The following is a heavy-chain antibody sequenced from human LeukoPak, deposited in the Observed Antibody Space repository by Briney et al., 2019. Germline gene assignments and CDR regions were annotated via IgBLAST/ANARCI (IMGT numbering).Heavy chain of an antibody. CDR1: GDSMTRGGYY. V-gene: IGHV4-31*03. CDR3: ARAVDYRNYFDY. Sequence: SSQTLSLTCTVSGDSMTRGGYYWSWVRQHPGKGLEWVGFIYHSGTTFYNPSLESRATISVDTSQNQFSLKLTSVTAADTAVYCCARAVDYRNYFDYWGQGTLVTVSS. J-gene: IGHJ4*02. D-gene: IGHD4-11*01. CDR2: IYHSGTT.